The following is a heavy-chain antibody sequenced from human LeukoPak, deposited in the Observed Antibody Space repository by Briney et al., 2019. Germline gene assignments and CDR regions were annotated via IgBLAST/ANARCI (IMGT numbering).Heavy chain of an antibody. CDR3: ATKLPIRFSGSYYVRFLGNAFDI. J-gene: IGHJ3*02. Sequence: ASVKVSCKVSGYTLTELSMHWVRQAPGKGLEWMGGFYPEDGETIYAQKFQGRVTMTEDTSTDTAYMELSSLRSEDTAVYYCATKLPIRFSGSYYVRFLGNAFDIWGQGTMVTVSS. CDR2: FYPEDGET. CDR1: GYTLTELS. V-gene: IGHV1-24*01. D-gene: IGHD1-26*01.